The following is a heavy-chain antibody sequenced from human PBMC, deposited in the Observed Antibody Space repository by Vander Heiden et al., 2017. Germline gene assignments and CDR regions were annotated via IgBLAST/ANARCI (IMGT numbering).Heavy chain of an antibody. CDR3: ARRATGRDFIDY. J-gene: IGHJ4*02. D-gene: IGHD3-3*01. V-gene: IGHV4-39*01. CDR2: IDYSANT. Sequence: QLQLPESGPGLVKPSETLSRTCTVAGGPISISDYYWAGIRQPRRKRLEWIGVIDYSANTFYNPSLRRRVHVSADTSKNQFSLRLNSVTAADTAVYYWARRATGRDFIDYWGQGILVTVSS. CDR1: GGPISISDYY.